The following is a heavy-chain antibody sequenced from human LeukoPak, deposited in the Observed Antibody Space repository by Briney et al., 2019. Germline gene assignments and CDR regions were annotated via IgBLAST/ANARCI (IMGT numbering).Heavy chain of an antibody. V-gene: IGHV4-61*08. J-gene: IGHJ4*02. CDR3: ARDLVN. Sequence: SETLSLTCTVSGGSVSTDDYYWSWIRQPPGKGLEWIGYIHDSGSTNYNPSLESRVTISVDTSKNQFSLRLSSVSAADAAVYYCARDLVNWGQGTLVTVSS. D-gene: IGHD2-21*01. CDR1: GGSVSTDDYY. CDR2: IHDSGST.